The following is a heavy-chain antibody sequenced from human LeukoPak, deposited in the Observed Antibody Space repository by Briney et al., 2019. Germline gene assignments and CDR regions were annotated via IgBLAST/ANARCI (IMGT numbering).Heavy chain of an antibody. CDR1: GFTFGDYA. CDR3: SREAALYYDFWSGPASVAFDT. V-gene: IGHV3-49*04. J-gene: IGHJ3*02. D-gene: IGHD3-3*01. CDR2: IRTKSYGGTT. Sequence: GGSLRLSCRGSGFTFGDYALSWVRQAPGKAPEWVGFIRTKSYGGTTEYAASVKGRFTISRDDSTSIAYLQMNSLKTEDTAVYYCSREAALYYDFWSGPASVAFDTWGQGTMVTVS.